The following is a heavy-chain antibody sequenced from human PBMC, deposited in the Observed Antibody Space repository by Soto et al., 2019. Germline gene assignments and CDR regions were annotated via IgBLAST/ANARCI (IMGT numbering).Heavy chain of an antibody. D-gene: IGHD3-10*01. CDR3: XXXXXDXGVTDY. CDR2: IWYDGSNK. J-gene: IGHJ4*02. Sequence: QVQLVESGGGVVQPGRSLRLSCAASGFTFSAYVMHWVRQAPGKGLEWVAVIWYDGSNKYYADSVKGRFTISRDNSKNTXXXXXXXXXXXXXXXXXXXXXXXDXGVTDYWGQGTLVTVSS. CDR1: GFTFSAYV. V-gene: IGHV3-33*01.